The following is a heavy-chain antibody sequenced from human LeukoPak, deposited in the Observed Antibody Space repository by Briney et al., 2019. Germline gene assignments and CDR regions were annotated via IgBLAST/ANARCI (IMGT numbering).Heavy chain of an antibody. CDR1: GGSFSSYY. D-gene: IGHD5-18*01. Sequence: SETLSLTCTVSGGSFSSYYWSWIRQPPGKGLEWIGYIYYSGSTNYNPSLKSRVTISVDTSKNQFSLKLSSVTAADTAVYYCARVVYSYGSYYFDYWGQGTLVTVSS. J-gene: IGHJ4*02. V-gene: IGHV4-59*01. CDR2: IYYSGST. CDR3: ARVVYSYGSYYFDY.